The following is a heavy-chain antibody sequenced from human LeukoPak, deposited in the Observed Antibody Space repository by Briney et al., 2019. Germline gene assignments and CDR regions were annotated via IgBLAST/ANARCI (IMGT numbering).Heavy chain of an antibody. CDR1: GFTFSSYA. CDR2: ISGSGGST. J-gene: IGHJ6*03. CDR3: AKDLGYCSSTSCHGTYYYYYMDV. Sequence: GGSLRLSCAASGFTFSSYAMSWVRQAPGKGLEWVSAISGSGGSTYYADSVKGRFTISRDNSKNTLYLQMNSLRAEDTAVYYCAKDLGYCSSTSCHGTYYYYYMDVWGKGTTVTVSS. D-gene: IGHD2-2*01. V-gene: IGHV3-23*01.